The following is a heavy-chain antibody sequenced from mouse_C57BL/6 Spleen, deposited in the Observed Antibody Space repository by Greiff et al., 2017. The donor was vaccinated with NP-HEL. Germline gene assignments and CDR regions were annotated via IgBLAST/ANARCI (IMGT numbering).Heavy chain of an antibody. CDR2: INYDGSST. J-gene: IGHJ4*01. CDR3: ARGAMDY. V-gene: IGHV5-16*01. CDR1: GFTFSDYY. Sequence: EVKLMESEGGLVQPGSSMKLSCTASGFTFSDYYMAWVRQVPEKGLEWVANINYDGSSTYYLDSLKSRFIISRDNAKNILYPQMSSLKSEDTATYYCARGAMDYWGQGTSVTVSS.